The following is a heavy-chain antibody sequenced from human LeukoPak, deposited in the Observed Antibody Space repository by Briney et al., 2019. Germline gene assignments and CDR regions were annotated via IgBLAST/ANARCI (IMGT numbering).Heavy chain of an antibody. CDR1: GGSISSYY. D-gene: IGHD4-11*01. J-gene: IGHJ4*02. V-gene: IGHV4-34*01. Sequence: SETLSLTCTVSGGSISSYYWSWIRQPPGKGLEWIGEINHSGSTNYNPSLKSRVTISVDTSKNQFSLKLSSVTAADTAVYYCARGVTTRAFLDYWGQGTLVTVSS. CDR2: INHSGST. CDR3: ARGVTTRAFLDY.